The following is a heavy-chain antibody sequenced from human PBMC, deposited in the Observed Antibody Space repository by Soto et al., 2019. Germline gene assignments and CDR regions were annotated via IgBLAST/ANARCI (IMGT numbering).Heavy chain of an antibody. J-gene: IGHJ4*02. Sequence: SETLSLTCTVSGGSISSYYWSWIRQPPGKGLEWIGYIYYSGSTNYNPSLKSRVTISVDTSKNQFTLKLSSVTAADTAVYYGARGSPGIAVAGTFDYWGQGTLVTVSS. V-gene: IGHV4-59*01. CDR2: IYYSGST. CDR1: GGSISSYY. CDR3: ARGSPGIAVAGTFDY. D-gene: IGHD6-19*01.